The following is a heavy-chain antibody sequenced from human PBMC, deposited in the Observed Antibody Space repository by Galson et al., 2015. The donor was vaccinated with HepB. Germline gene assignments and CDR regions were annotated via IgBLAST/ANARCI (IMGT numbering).Heavy chain of an antibody. V-gene: IGHV3-11*01. CDR3: RYYDFWSGYYRFDY. Sequence: SLRLSCAASGFTFGDYYMSWIRQAPGKGLEWVSYISSSGSTIYYADSVKGRFTISRDNAKNSLYLQMNSLRAEDTAVYYCRYYDFWSGYYRFDYWGQGTLVTVSS. CDR2: ISSSGSTI. D-gene: IGHD3-3*01. J-gene: IGHJ4*02. CDR1: GFTFGDYY.